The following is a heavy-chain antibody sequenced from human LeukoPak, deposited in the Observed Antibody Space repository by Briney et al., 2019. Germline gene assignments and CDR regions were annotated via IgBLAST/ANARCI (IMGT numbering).Heavy chain of an antibody. Sequence: GGSLRLSCAASGFTFSSYWMHWVRRTPGKGLVWVSRISSDGSSTHYADSVRGRFAISRDNAENTLYLQMSSLRADDTAVYYCAGSSGPNWFDPWGQGTLVTVSS. CDR1: GFTFSSYW. CDR3: AGSSGPNWFDP. J-gene: IGHJ5*02. D-gene: IGHD3-22*01. CDR2: ISSDGSST. V-gene: IGHV3-74*01.